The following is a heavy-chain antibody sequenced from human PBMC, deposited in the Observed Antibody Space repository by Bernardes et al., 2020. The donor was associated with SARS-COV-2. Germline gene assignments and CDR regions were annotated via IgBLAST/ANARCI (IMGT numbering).Heavy chain of an antibody. J-gene: IGHJ6*02. V-gene: IGHV1-18*01. CDR3: ARGTIVVVTAIRPNYYYYGMDV. CDR1: GYTFTSYG. D-gene: IGHD2-21*02. CDR2: ISAYTGNT. Sequence: ASVKVSCKASGYTFTSYGISWVRQAPGQGLEWMGWISAYTGNTTYAQKLQGRVTITTDTSTSTAYMELRSLRSDDTAVYYCARGTIVVVTAIRPNYYYYGMDVWGQGTTVTVSS.